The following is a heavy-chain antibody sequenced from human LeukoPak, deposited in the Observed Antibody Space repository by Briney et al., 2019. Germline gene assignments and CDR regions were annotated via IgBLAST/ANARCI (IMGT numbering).Heavy chain of an antibody. CDR3: ASALDCSSTSCTDAFDI. CDR1: GYTFTGYY. CDR2: INPNSGDT. D-gene: IGHD2-2*01. J-gene: IGHJ3*02. Sequence: ASVKVSCKASGYTFTGYYMHWVRQAPGQGLQWMGWINPNSGDTGYAQKFQGRVTITRNTSISTAYMELSSLRSEDTAVYYCASALDCSSTSCTDAFDIWGQGTMVTVSS. V-gene: IGHV1-8*03.